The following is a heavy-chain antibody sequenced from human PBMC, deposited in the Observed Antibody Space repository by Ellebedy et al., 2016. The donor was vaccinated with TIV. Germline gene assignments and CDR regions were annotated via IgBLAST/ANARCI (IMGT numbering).Heavy chain of an antibody. J-gene: IGHJ5*02. CDR2: IYQDGSEK. CDR3: ARRGSYGDYAVQINSWFDR. V-gene: IGHV3-7*01. CDR1: GFSFRNYW. D-gene: IGHD4-17*01. Sequence: PGGSLRLSCAASGFSFRNYWMGWVRQAPGKGLEWVANIYQDGSEKYYVDSVKGRFTISRDNVKNSLYLQMDSLRAEDTAVYYCARRGSYGDYAVQINSWFDRWGQGTLVTVSP.